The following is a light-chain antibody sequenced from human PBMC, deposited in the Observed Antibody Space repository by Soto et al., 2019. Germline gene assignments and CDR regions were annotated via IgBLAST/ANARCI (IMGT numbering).Light chain of an antibody. CDR1: ERIYSAY. V-gene: IGKV3-20*01. J-gene: IGKJ5*01. CDR2: GKS. CDR3: QQYGNSPIT. Sequence: VLTQSPGTLSLSRGDSATLSCRASERIYSAYLGWYQQKTGQAPRLLIYGKSSRATGIPDRLSGSGSGTDLNLTISRLEPEDFAVYYCQQYGNSPITCGQGTRLEIK.